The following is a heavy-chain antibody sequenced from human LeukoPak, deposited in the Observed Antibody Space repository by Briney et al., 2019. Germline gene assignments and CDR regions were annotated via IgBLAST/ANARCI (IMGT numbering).Heavy chain of an antibody. CDR1: GGSFSGYY. CDR2: INHSGST. V-gene: IGHV4-34*09. D-gene: IGHD1-26*01. Sequence: SETLSLTCAVYGGSFSGYYWSWIRQPPGKGLEWIGEINHSGSTYYNPSLKSRVTISVDTSKNQFSLKLSSVTAADTAVYYCAGEIPKRGAFDYWGQGTLVTVSS. CDR3: AGEIPKRGAFDY. J-gene: IGHJ4*02.